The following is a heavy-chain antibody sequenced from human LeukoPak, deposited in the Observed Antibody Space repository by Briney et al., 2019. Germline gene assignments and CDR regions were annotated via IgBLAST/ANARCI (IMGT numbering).Heavy chain of an antibody. CDR2: IYYSGST. Sequence: SETLSLTCTVSGSSISSGGYYWSWIRQHPGKGLEWIGYIYYSGSTYYNPSLKSRVTISVDTSKNQFSLKLSSVTAADTAVYYCARGSGYQLLDEYNWFDPWGQGTLVTVSS. V-gene: IGHV4-31*03. J-gene: IGHJ5*02. D-gene: IGHD2-2*01. CDR1: GSSISSGGYY. CDR3: ARGSGYQLLDEYNWFDP.